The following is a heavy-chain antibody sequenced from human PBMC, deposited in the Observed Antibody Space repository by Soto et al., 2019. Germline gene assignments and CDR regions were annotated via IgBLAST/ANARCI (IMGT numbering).Heavy chain of an antibody. V-gene: IGHV3-33*01. CDR2: IWYDGSNK. CDR3: AREVAVAGHFDY. CDR1: GFTFSSYG. Sequence: LTCAASGFTFSSYGMHWVRQAPGKGLEWVAVIWYDGSNKYYADSVKGRFTISRDNSKNTLYLQMNSLRAEDTAVYYCAREVAVAGHFDYWGQGTLVTVSS. D-gene: IGHD6-19*01. J-gene: IGHJ4*02.